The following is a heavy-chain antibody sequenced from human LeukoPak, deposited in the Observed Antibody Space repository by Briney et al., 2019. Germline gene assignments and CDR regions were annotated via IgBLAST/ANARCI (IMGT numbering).Heavy chain of an antibody. CDR3: ARGEDSSSWYYIGESGTRNFDY. CDR1: GYTFINYA. D-gene: IGHD6-13*01. Sequence: ASVKVSCKASGYTFINYAMNWVRQAPGQGLEWMGWINTNTGNPTYAQGFTGRFVFSLDTSVSTAYLQISSLKAEDTAVYYCARGEDSSSWYYIGESGTRNFDYWGQGTLVTVSS. CDR2: INTNTGNP. J-gene: IGHJ4*02. V-gene: IGHV7-4-1*02.